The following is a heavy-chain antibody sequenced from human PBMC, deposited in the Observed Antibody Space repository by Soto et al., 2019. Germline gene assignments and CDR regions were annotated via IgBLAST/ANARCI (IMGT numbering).Heavy chain of an antibody. V-gene: IGHV4-39*01. D-gene: IGHD6-19*01. CDR1: GGSISSSSYY. J-gene: IGHJ4*02. CDR3: ARVRGWPYYFDY. Sequence: SETLSLTCTVSGGSISSSSYYWGWIRQPPGKGLEWIGSIYYSGSTYYNPSLKSRVTISVDTSKNQFSLKLSSVTAADTAVYYCARVRGWPYYFDYWGQGTLVTVSS. CDR2: IYYSGST.